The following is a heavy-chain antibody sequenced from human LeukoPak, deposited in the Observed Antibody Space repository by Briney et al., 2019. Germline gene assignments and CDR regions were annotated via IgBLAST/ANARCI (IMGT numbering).Heavy chain of an antibody. CDR3: AKRAVPGNAFFDN. D-gene: IGHD6-19*01. J-gene: IGHJ4*02. CDR1: GFTFSGYA. CDR2: ISGSGGST. Sequence: GGSLRLSCAASGFTFSGYAMSWVRQAPGRGLEWVSSISGSGGSTYYADSVKGRFTISRDNSKNTLFLQMNSLRAEDTAVYYCAKRAVPGNAFFDNWGQGNLVTVSS. V-gene: IGHV3-23*01.